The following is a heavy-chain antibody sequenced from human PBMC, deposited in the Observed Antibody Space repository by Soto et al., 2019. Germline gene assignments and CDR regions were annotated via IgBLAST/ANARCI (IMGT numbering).Heavy chain of an antibody. CDR1: GFTFSSYA. Sequence: DVQLLESGGHLVQPGGSLRLSCAASGFTFSSYAMSWVRQAPGKGLEWVSSVSAGGDMTYYSDSVKGRFTISRDNSNNALFLQMNSLRIEDTALYYCARWDRVGSGSPASYYYSGLDVWGQGTTVTVS. CDR2: VSAGGDMT. CDR3: ARWDRVGSGSPASYYYSGLDV. J-gene: IGHJ6*02. V-gene: IGHV3-23*01. D-gene: IGHD3-10*01.